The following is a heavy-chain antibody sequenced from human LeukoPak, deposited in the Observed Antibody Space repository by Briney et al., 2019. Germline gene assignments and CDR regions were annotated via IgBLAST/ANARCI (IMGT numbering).Heavy chain of an antibody. CDR2: ISSSSKTI. V-gene: IGHV3-48*02. CDR1: GFTFSSYS. Sequence: GGSLRLSCAASGFTFSSYSMNWARQAPGKGLEWVSYISSSSKTIYYADSVKGRFTISRDNAKNSLYLQMNSLRDADSAVYYCARDQGIFDYWGQGTLVTVSS. CDR3: ARDQGIFDY. J-gene: IGHJ4*02.